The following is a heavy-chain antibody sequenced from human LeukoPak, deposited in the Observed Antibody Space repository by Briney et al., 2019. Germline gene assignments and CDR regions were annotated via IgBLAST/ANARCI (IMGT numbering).Heavy chain of an antibody. CDR1: GGSISSYY. CDR2: IYYSGST. J-gene: IGHJ5*02. V-gene: IGHV4-59*12. CDR3: GGIAANNLFDP. Sequence: PSETLSLTCTVSGGSISSYYWSWIRQPPGKGLEWIGYIYYSGSTNYNPSLKSRVTISVDTSKNQFSLKLSSVTAADTAVYYCGGIAANNLFDPWGQGTLVTVSS. D-gene: IGHD6-13*01.